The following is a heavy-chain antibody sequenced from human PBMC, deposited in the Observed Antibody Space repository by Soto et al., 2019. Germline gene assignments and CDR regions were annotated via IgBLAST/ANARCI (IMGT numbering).Heavy chain of an antibody. CDR1: GGSISSYY. Sequence: PSETLSLTCTVSGGSISSYYWSWIRRPAGKGLEWIGRIYTSGSTNYNPSLKSRVTMSVDTSKNQFSLKLSSVTAADTAVYYCAREPVSHCSSTSCYYYGMDVWGQGTTVTVSS. D-gene: IGHD2-2*01. V-gene: IGHV4-4*07. CDR3: AREPVSHCSSTSCYYYGMDV. CDR2: IYTSGST. J-gene: IGHJ6*02.